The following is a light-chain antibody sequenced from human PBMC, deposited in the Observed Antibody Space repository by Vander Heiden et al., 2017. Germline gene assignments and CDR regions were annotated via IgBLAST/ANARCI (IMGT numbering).Light chain of an antibody. J-gene: IGKJ2*01. V-gene: IGKV3-20*01. CDR2: GAS. CDR3: QQDGSSLYT. CDR1: QSVSSSY. Sequence: EIVLTQSPGNLSLSPGERATLSCRASQSVSSSYLAWYQQKPGQAPRLLIYGASSRATGIPDRFSGSGSGTDFTLTISRLEPEDFAVYYCQQDGSSLYTFGQGTKLEIK.